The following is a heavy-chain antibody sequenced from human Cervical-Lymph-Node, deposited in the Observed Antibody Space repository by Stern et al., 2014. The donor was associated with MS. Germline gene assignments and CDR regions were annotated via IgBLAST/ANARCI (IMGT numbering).Heavy chain of an antibody. V-gene: IGHV3-21*01. CDR2: ISNNSTHA. Sequence: EVQLVESGGGLVQPGESLRLSCDASGFTFSHYSINWVRQAPGKGLEWISSISNNSTHAYYAYSVEGRFTISRDSAKDSVSLHMVSLRAEDTAVYYCARARVGDYARSPHLDSWGQGTLVTVSS. J-gene: IGHJ4*02. CDR3: ARARVGDYARSPHLDS. D-gene: IGHD4-17*01. CDR1: GFTFSHYS.